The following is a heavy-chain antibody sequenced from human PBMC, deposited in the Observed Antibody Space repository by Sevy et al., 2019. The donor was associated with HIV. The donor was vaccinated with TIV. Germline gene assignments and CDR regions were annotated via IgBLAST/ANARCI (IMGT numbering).Heavy chain of an antibody. D-gene: IGHD5-18*01. Sequence: GGSLRLSCAASGFAFSTHAMHWVRQAPGKGLDWVSVISGTGDYKYYADSVKGRFTISRDNSKNTMFLQMDSLRADDTAIFYCAKKMGGGSGMAFLVDYWGQGTLVTVSS. V-gene: IGHV3-23*01. CDR3: AKKMGGGSGMAFLVDY. J-gene: IGHJ4*02. CDR1: GFAFSTHA. CDR2: ISGTGDYK.